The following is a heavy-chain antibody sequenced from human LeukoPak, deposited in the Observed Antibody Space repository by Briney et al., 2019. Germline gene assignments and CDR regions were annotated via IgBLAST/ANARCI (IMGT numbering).Heavy chain of an antibody. Sequence: PGGSLRLSCAASGFTFSDYYMTWIRQAPGKGLEWVAIIWYDGSNKYYADSVKGRFTISRDNSKNTLYLQMNSLRAEDTAVYYCAPDHGGYWGQGTLVTVSS. CDR2: IWYDGSNK. J-gene: IGHJ4*02. CDR1: GFTFSDYY. CDR3: APDHGGY. D-gene: IGHD3-16*01. V-gene: IGHV3-33*08.